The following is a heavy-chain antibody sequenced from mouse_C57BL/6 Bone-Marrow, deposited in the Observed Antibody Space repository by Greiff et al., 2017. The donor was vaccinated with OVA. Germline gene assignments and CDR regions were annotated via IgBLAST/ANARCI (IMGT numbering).Heavy chain of an antibody. D-gene: IGHD1-1*01. CDR3: TREGITTVGYAMDY. CDR1: GYTFTDYE. CDR2: IDPETGGT. J-gene: IGHJ4*01. Sequence: VKLQESGAELVRPGASVTLSCKASGYTFTDYEMHWVKQTPVHGLEWIGAIDPETGGTAYNQKFKGKAILTADKSSSTAYMELRSLTSEDSAVYYCTREGITTVGYAMDYWGQGTSVTVSS. V-gene: IGHV1-15*01.